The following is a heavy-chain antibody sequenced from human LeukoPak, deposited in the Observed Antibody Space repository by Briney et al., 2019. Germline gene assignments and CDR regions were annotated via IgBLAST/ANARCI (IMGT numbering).Heavy chain of an antibody. CDR2: IYYSGST. V-gene: IGHV4-39*01. CDR3: ASQLFPLAVSGFDY. CDR1: GGSISSSTYY. J-gene: IGHJ4*02. D-gene: IGHD6-19*01. Sequence: PSETLSLTCTVSGGSISSSTYYWGWIRQPPGKGLERIGTIYYSGSTYYNPSLKSRVTISVDTSKNQFSLKLSSVTAADTAVYYCASQLFPLAVSGFDYWGQGTLVTVSS.